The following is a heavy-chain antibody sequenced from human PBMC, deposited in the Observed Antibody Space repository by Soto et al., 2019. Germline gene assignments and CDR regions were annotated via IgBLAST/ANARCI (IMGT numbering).Heavy chain of an antibody. Sequence: EVQLVESGGALVKAGGSLRLSCAASGFTFSNIWMSWVRQAPGKGLEWVGRIKRKSDGGTTDYAAPVRGRFTMSRDDSKDTMYLQMNSLDSEDTAVYYCTTEAFCSSSTCPGTSDHWGQGTQVTVSS. D-gene: IGHD2-2*01. V-gene: IGHV3-15*02. CDR2: IKRKSDGGTT. CDR3: TTEAFCSSSTCPGTSDH. CDR1: GFTFSNIW. J-gene: IGHJ4*02.